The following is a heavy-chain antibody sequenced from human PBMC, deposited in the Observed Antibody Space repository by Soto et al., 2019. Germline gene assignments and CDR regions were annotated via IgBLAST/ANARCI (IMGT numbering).Heavy chain of an antibody. CDR3: ARVRGGTMVRGVIKLDY. CDR2: IYYSGST. Sequence: SETLSLTCTVSGGSIRSNYWSWIRQPPGKGLEWIGNIYYSGSTSYNSSLKSRVIISIDTSKNQFSLKLGSVTAEDTAVYYCARVRGGTMVRGVIKLDYWGQGTLVTVSS. CDR1: GGSIRSNY. D-gene: IGHD3-10*01. J-gene: IGHJ4*02. V-gene: IGHV4-59*01.